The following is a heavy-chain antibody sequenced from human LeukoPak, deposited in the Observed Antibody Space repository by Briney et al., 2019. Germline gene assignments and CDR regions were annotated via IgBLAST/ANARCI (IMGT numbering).Heavy chain of an antibody. CDR2: ISYDGSNK. V-gene: IGHV3-30-3*01. Sequence: GGSLRLSCAASGFTFSSYAMHWVRQAPGKGLEWVAVISYDGSNKYYADSVKGRFTISRDNAENSLYLQMSSLRAEDTAEYYCARIGYSSSSFDYWGQGALVTVSS. CDR3: ARIGYSSSSFDY. CDR1: GFTFSSYA. J-gene: IGHJ4*02. D-gene: IGHD6-6*01.